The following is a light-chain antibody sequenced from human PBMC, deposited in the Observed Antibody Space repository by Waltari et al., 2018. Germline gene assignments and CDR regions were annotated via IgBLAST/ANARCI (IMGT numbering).Light chain of an antibody. CDR2: EVS. Sequence: QSALTQPASVSGSPGQSITIYCTGSSSDIGIYNLVSWYQHHPGKVPKLIIYEVSERPSGVSGRFSGSKSGNTASLTLSDLQPEDGADYYCCSYAGDSTYVFGTGTKVTVL. CDR3: CSYAGDSTYV. V-gene: IGLV2-23*02. CDR1: SSDIGIYNL. J-gene: IGLJ1*01.